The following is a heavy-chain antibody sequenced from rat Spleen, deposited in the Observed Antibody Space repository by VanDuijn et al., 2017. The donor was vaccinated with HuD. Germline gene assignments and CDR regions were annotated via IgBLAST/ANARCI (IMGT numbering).Heavy chain of an antibody. J-gene: IGHJ4*01. Sequence: EVQLVESGGGLVQPGRSLKLSCAASGFTFSNYDMAWVRQAPTKGLEWVASISTGGGNTYYRDSVKGRFPISRDNAKSTLYLQMDSLRSEDTATYYWARHYGGYSEYVMDAWGQGASVTVSS. D-gene: IGHD1-11*01. CDR2: ISTGGGNT. CDR3: ARHYGGYSEYVMDA. V-gene: IGHV5S23*01. CDR1: GFTFSNYD.